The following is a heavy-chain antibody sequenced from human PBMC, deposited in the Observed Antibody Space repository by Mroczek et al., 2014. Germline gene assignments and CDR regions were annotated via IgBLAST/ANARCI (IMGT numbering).Heavy chain of an antibody. J-gene: IGHJ6*02. CDR3: ARDGLRFLEGYGVGHYYYGMDV. D-gene: IGHD3-3*01. CDR1: GGSISSYY. Sequence: QVQLQESGPGLVKPSETLSLTCTVSGGSISSYYWSWIRQPPGKGLEWIGYIYYSGSTNYNPSLKSRVTISVDTSKNQFSLKLSSVTAADTAVYYCARDGLRFLEGYGVGHYYYGMDVWGQGTTVTVSS. V-gene: IGHV4-59*01. CDR2: IYYSGST.